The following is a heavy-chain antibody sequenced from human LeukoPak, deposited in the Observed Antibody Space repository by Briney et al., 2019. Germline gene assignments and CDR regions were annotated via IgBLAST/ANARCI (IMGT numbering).Heavy chain of an antibody. D-gene: IGHD3-16*01. CDR3: ARTSVWWFDP. Sequence: LETLSLTCTVSLASISCYYWSWIRDPPREGVEWIGYISYSGSTNYNPSLKSRVTISVDTSKNQFSLELTSVTAADTAVYYCARTSVWWFDPWGPGTLVTVSS. CDR2: ISYSGST. V-gene: IGHV4-59*03. CDR1: LASISCYY. J-gene: IGHJ5*02.